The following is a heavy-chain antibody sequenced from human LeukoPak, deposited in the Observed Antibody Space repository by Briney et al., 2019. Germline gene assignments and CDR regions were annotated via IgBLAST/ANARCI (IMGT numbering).Heavy chain of an antibody. Sequence: GGSLRLSCAASGFTFSSYAMSWVRQAPGKGLEWVSAISGSGGSTYYADSVKGRFTISRDNSKNTLYLQMNSLRAEDTAVYYCANTLVGYCSGGSCYYQYFQHRGQGTLVTVSS. D-gene: IGHD2-15*01. CDR3: ANTLVGYCSGGSCYYQYFQH. V-gene: IGHV3-23*01. CDR1: GFTFSSYA. CDR2: ISGSGGST. J-gene: IGHJ1*01.